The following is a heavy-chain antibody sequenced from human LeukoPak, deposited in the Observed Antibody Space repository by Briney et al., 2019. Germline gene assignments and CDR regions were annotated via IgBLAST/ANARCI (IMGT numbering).Heavy chain of an antibody. V-gene: IGHV4-59*01. J-gene: IGHJ3*02. CDR1: GGSFSRYF. Sequence: PSETLSLTCTVSGGSFSRYFWTWIRQTPGKGLEWIGYIDPSGSTNYSPSLQSRVTISIDTSKNQFSLKLNSVTAADTAVYYCASYSSSNAFDIWGQGTMVTVSS. CDR3: ASYSSSNAFDI. CDR2: IDPSGST. D-gene: IGHD6-6*01.